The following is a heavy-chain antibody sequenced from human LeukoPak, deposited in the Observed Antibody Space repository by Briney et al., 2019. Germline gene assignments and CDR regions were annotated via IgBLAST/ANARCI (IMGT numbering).Heavy chain of an antibody. CDR3: ARGHWGLDY. CDR1: GFSFSDHY. CDR2: LSNSGSDI. Sequence: GGSLRLSCVVSGFSFSDHYMTWTRQAPGKGLEYISYLSNSGSDIFHADSVKGRFSISRDNAKNSVYLQMYSLRVEDTAVYYCARGHWGLDYWGQGTPVTVSP. V-gene: IGHV3-11*01. J-gene: IGHJ4*02. D-gene: IGHD7-27*01.